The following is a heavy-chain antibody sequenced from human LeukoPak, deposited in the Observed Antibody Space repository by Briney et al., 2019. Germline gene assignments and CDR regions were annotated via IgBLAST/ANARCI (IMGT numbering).Heavy chain of an antibody. V-gene: IGHV1-46*01. CDR2: INPSGGST. CDR1: GYTFTSYG. J-gene: IGHJ4*02. Sequence: ASVKVSCKASGYTFTSYGISWVRQAPGQGLEWMGIINPSGGSTSYAQKFQGRVTMTRDTSTSTVYMELSSLRSEDTAVYYCARGRIQLWLAAPFDYWGQGTLVTVSS. D-gene: IGHD5-18*01. CDR3: ARGRIQLWLAAPFDY.